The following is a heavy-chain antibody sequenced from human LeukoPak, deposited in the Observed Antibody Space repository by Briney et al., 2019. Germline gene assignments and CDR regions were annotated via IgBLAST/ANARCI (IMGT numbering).Heavy chain of an antibody. J-gene: IGHJ4*01. CDR1: GGSISSYY. CDR3: ARVVRSAHTAVDY. CDR2: IYYSGST. Sequence: SETLSLTCTVSGGSISSYYWGWIRQPPGKGLEWIGSIYYSGSTYYNPSLKSRVTISVDTSKNQFSLKLSSVTAADTAVYYCARVVRSAHTAVDYWGQGTLVTVSS. D-gene: IGHD5-18*01. V-gene: IGHV4-39*07.